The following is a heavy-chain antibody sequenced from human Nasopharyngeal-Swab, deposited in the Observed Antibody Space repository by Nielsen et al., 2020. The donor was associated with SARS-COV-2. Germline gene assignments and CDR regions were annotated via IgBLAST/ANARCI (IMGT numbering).Heavy chain of an antibody. V-gene: IGHV1-46*01. CDR1: GYTFTSYY. J-gene: IGHJ6*02. D-gene: IGHD1-7*01. Sequence: ASVKVSCKASGYTFTSYYLHWVRQAPGQGLEWMGIINPTDGSTSYAQKSEGRVTMTRVTSTSTVYMELNSLRSEDTAVYYCARVLPFRITGTSGMDVWGQGTTVTVSS. CDR2: INPTDGST. CDR3: ARVLPFRITGTSGMDV.